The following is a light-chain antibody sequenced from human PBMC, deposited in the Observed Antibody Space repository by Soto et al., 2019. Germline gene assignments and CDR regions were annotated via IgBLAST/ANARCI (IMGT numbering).Light chain of an antibody. CDR2: SAS. Sequence: DILLTQSPGTLSFSPGERATLSCRASQSVNSTFLAWYQQKPGQAPRLLIYSASSRATGIPDRFSGSGSGTDFTLTISRLEPEDFAVYYCQQYGSSPRTFGQGTKVDIK. CDR3: QQYGSSPRT. CDR1: QSVNSTF. V-gene: IGKV3-20*01. J-gene: IGKJ1*01.